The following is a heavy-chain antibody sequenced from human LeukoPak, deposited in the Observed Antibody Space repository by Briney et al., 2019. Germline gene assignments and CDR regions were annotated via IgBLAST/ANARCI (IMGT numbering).Heavy chain of an antibody. J-gene: IGHJ4*02. D-gene: IGHD1-26*01. CDR3: AKSRTVGAISPGDY. V-gene: IGHV3-23*01. CDR2: INESGDSA. Sequence: GGSLRLSCAPSGFMFNDYALHWVRQAPGKGLEWVSGINESGDSAYYADSVKGRFTFSRDNSKNTLDLQMNSLRAEDTAVYYCAKSRTVGAISPGDYWGQGTLVTVSS. CDR1: GFMFNDYA.